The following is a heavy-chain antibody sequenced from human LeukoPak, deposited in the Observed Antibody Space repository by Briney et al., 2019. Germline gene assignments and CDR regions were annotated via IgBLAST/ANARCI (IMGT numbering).Heavy chain of an antibody. V-gene: IGHV4/OR15-8*02. Sequence: PSQTVSLTCGLSVRSIGSTNCGCAVRQPPGQGVEWIGEIALSGQTNYSASRSGRVTMSLAEYRNQLSLNLPSVTAVDAAIYYCSRESGAFCPFGYWGQGTLVIVPP. CDR1: VRSIGSTNC. CDR3: SRESGAFCPFGY. CDR2: IALSGQT. J-gene: IGHJ4*02. D-gene: IGHD1-26*01.